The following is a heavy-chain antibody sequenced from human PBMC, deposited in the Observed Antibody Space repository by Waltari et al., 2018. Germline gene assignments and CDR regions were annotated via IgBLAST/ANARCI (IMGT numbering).Heavy chain of an antibody. J-gene: IGHJ5*02. CDR1: GDSINSNY. V-gene: IGHV4-59*01. Sequence: QVQLQASGPGLVKPSETLSLTSSVSGDSINSNYWSWIRQPPGKGLAWIGYIYYTGSTKYNPSVEGRVTIAVESSKNHFALNLRSVAGADTGMYYCARGWGDGSHLDRSGVYSKPWGQGTLVTVSS. D-gene: IGHD3-22*01. CDR3: ARGWGDGSHLDRSGVYSKP. CDR2: IYYTGST.